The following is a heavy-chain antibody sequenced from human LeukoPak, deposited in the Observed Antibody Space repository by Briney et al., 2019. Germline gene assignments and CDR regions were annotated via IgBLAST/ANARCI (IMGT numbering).Heavy chain of an antibody. D-gene: IGHD3-22*01. CDR3: ARAPHFFDTTGSRYYFDY. Sequence: SETLSLTCSVSGGSIRSTTYYWGWIRQPPGKRLEWIASIYYSGNTCYSPSLMSRVTISVDTSKNQFSLNLRSVTAADTAVYYCARAPHFFDTTGSRYYFDYWGQGALVTVSS. J-gene: IGHJ4*02. CDR2: IYYSGNT. CDR1: GGSIRSTTYY. V-gene: IGHV4-39*07.